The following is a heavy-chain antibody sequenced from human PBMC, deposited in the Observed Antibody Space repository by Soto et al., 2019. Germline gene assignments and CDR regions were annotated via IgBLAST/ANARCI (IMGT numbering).Heavy chain of an antibody. J-gene: IGHJ4*02. CDR2: IRYDGSDK. V-gene: IGHV3-33*01. CDR3: ARDQGGSVAYLDV. Sequence: QVNLVESGGGVVPPGTSLRLSCAASGFSFSLYGMHWVRQAPGKGLEWVAFIRYDGSDKQCADTVKGRCAVSRDNLENTLALQIENLSADDTATYYCARDQGGSVAYLDVWGQGTLVTVSS. D-gene: IGHD5-12*01. CDR1: GFSFSLYG.